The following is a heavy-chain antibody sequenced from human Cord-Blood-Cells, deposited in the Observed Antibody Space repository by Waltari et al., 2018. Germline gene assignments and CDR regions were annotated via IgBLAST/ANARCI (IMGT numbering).Heavy chain of an antibody. V-gene: IGHV1-46*01. CDR1: GYTFTSYY. J-gene: IGHJ2*01. CDR3: ASQTRRYFDWYWYFDL. CDR2: INPSGGST. D-gene: IGHD3-9*01. Sequence: QVQLVQSGAEVKKPGASVKVSCKASGYTFTSYYMHWVRQAPGQGLEWMGIINPSGGSTSYAQKFQGRVTMTRDTSTSTVYMELSSLRSEDTAVYYCASQTRRYFDWYWYFDLWGRGTLVTVSS.